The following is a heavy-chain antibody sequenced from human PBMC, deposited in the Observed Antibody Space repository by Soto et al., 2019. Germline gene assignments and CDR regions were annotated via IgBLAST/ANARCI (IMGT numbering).Heavy chain of an antibody. Sequence: AQLLESGGGLVQPGGSLRLSCAASGFTFSSYAMSWVREAPGKGLEWVSGISGTGGSTYYADSVKGRFTISRDNSKNTLYLQMSSLRAGDTALYYCAKDRSIFNSDGGGCDNWGQGTLVTVSS. J-gene: IGHJ4*02. CDR2: ISGTGGST. V-gene: IGHV3-23*01. CDR3: AKDRSIFNSDGGGCDN. D-gene: IGHD6-19*01. CDR1: GFTFSSYA.